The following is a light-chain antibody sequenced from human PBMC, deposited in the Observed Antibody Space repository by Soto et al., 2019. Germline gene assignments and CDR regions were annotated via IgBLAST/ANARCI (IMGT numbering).Light chain of an antibody. Sequence: DIQMTQSPSSLSASVGDRVTITCQASQDINSYLAWYQQKPGKAPKFLIFDAFNLETGVPSRFSGSGSGTDFTFTISNLQPEDVGTYYCQQYDKLRVTFGGGTKVDIK. V-gene: IGKV1-33*01. CDR3: QQYDKLRVT. CDR1: QDINSY. CDR2: DAF. J-gene: IGKJ4*01.